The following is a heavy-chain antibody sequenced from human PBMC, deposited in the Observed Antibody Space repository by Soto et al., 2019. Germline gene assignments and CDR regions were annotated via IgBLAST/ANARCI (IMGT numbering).Heavy chain of an antibody. CDR2: IYWDDDK. J-gene: IGHJ4*02. CDR3: AHRVLRTVFGLVTTTAIYFDL. CDR1: GFSLTTSGVG. D-gene: IGHD3-3*01. V-gene: IGHV2-5*02. Sequence: QITLNESGPTVVRPTETLTLTCRFSGFSLTTSGVGVGWIRQSPGKAPEWLALIYWDDDKRYSASLKSRLTITKYTSKIQVVLTVSDLDPTDTATYYCAHRVLRTVFGLVTTTAIYFDLWGQGTPVAVSS.